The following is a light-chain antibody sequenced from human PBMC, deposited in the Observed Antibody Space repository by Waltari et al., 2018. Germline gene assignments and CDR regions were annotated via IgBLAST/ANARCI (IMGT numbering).Light chain of an antibody. CDR1: QSISKY. Sequence: CMSSQSISKYFAWYQQRPGQAPRLLIYAASNRATGIPDRFSGGGSGTDFSLTISRLEPEDFAVYYCQHHVRLPATFGQGTKVEIK. CDR3: QHHVRLPAT. V-gene: IGKV3-20*01. CDR2: AAS. J-gene: IGKJ1*01.